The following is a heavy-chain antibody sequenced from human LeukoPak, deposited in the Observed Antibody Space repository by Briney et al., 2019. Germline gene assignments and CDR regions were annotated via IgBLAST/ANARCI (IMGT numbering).Heavy chain of an antibody. CDR2: IYYNGGT. Sequence: SETLSLTCTVSGGSISSTSYYWGWIRQPPGKGLEWIGSIYYNGGTYYNPSLKSRVAISIDTSKNQFSLKLSSMTAADTAVYYCAREEVGTPMVNSWGQGTLSPSPQ. J-gene: IGHJ5*02. CDR1: GGSISSTSYY. D-gene: IGHD5-18*01. V-gene: IGHV4-39*07. CDR3: AREEVGTPMVNS.